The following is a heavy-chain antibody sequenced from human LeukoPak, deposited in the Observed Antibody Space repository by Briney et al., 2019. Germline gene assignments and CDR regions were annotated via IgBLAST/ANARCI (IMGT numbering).Heavy chain of an antibody. D-gene: IGHD2-2*01. CDR1: GFTFSSYA. J-gene: IGHJ5*02. V-gene: IGHV3-30-3*01. CDR3: ARDGGGDPRGYCSSTSCYRLYNWFDP. CDR2: ISYDGSNK. Sequence: SGGSLRLSCAASGFTFSSYAMHWVRQAPGKGLEWVAVISYDGSNKYYADSVKGRFTISRDNSKNTLYLQMNSLRAEDTAVYYCARDGGGDPRGYCSSTSCYRLYNWFDPWGQGTLVTVSS.